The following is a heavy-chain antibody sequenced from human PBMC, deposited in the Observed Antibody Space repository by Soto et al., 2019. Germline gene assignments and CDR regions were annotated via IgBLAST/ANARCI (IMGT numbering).Heavy chain of an antibody. CDR3: ARDTYASRYDNYYGMDV. J-gene: IGHJ6*02. V-gene: IGHV4-59*01. CDR1: GGSISSYY. D-gene: IGHD5-12*01. Sequence: ETLSLTCTVPGGSISSYYWSWIRQPPGKGLEWIGYIYYSGSTNYNPSLKSRVTISVDTSKNQFSLKLSCVTATDRAVYYCARDTYASRYDNYYGMDVWGQGTTVTVSS. CDR2: IYYSGST.